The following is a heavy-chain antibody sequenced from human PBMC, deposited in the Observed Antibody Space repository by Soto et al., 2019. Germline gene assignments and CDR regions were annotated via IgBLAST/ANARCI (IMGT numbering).Heavy chain of an antibody. CDR3: AKSVYGSDWFDP. V-gene: IGHV3-21*04. Sequence: GVSLRLSCEASGFTFSSYSMNWVRQTPGKGLEWVSSISSSGSHIYYADSVKGRFTISRDNAKKSLFLQMNSLRAEDAAVYYCAKSVYGSDWFDPWGQGTLVTVSS. CDR1: GFTFSSYS. D-gene: IGHD3-10*01. J-gene: IGHJ5*02. CDR2: ISSSGSHI.